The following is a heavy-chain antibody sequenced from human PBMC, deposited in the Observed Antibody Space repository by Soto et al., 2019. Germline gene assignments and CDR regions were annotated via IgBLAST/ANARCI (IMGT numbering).Heavy chain of an antibody. Sequence: EVLLVESGGGLVQPGGSLKLSCAASGFVFKDSSIHWVRQASGKGLEWVGRIRDRAFSYATAYAASVKGRFTISRDDSTSAAYLQMNSLNTKDTAIYYCTRLISAAQEYWGQGTLVTVSS. D-gene: IGHD6-13*01. J-gene: IGHJ4*02. V-gene: IGHV3-73*01. CDR1: GFVFKDSS. CDR2: IRDRAFSYAT. CDR3: TRLISAAQEY.